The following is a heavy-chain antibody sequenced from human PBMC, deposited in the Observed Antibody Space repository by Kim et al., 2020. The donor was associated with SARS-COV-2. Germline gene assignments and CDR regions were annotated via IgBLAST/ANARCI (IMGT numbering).Heavy chain of an antibody. CDR1: GYTFTSYA. Sequence: ASVKVSCKASGYTFTSYAMNWVRQAPGQGLVWMGWINTNTGNPTYAQGFTGRFVFSLDTSVSTAYLQISSLKAEDTAVYYCATPPTPEISGYSSPDAFDIWGQGTMVTVSS. V-gene: IGHV7-4-1*02. D-gene: IGHD5-12*01. CDR3: ATPPTPEISGYSSPDAFDI. CDR2: INTNTGNP. J-gene: IGHJ3*02.